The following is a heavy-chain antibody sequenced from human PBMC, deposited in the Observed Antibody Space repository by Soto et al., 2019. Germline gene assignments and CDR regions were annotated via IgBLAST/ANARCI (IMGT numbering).Heavy chain of an antibody. D-gene: IGHD2-21*02. CDR3: ARHDLGSCGGDCPPDY. CDR2: INAGNGNT. Sequence: QVQLVQSGAEEKKPGASVKVSCKASGYTFTSYAMHWVRQAPGQRLEWMGWINAGNGNTKYSQKFQGRVTITRDTSASTAYMELSSLRSEDTAVYYCARHDLGSCGGDCPPDYWGQGTLVTVSS. CDR1: GYTFTSYA. J-gene: IGHJ4*02. V-gene: IGHV1-3*05.